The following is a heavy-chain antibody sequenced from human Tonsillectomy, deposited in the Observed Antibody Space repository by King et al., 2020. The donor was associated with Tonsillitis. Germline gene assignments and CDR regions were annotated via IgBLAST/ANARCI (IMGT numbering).Heavy chain of an antibody. J-gene: IGHJ4*02. V-gene: IGHV4-39*01. CDR3: ARSVSGSFDY. CDR2: MYYSGTI. CDR1: GGSISRSDHY. D-gene: IGHD1-26*01. Sequence: QLQESGPGLVKPSETLSLTCTVSGGSISRSDHYWAWIRQPPGKGLGGIGYMYYSGTIFYNPSLKSRITISGGTSENRFSLKLTSVTAADTAIYFCARSVSGSFDYWGQGALVTVSS.